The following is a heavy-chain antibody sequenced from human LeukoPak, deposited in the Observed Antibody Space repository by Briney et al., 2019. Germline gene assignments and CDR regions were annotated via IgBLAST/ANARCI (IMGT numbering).Heavy chain of an antibody. D-gene: IGHD2-15*01. J-gene: IGHJ4*02. CDR1: GFTFSSYS. CDR2: ISSSSSYI. CDR3: ARGRIVVVVAGLHDY. Sequence: KPGGSLRLSCAASGFTFSSYSMNWVRQAPGKGLEWVSSISSSSSYIYYADSVKGRFTISRDNAKNSLYLRMNSLRAEDTAVYYCARGRIVVVVAGLHDYWGQGTLVTVSS. V-gene: IGHV3-21*01.